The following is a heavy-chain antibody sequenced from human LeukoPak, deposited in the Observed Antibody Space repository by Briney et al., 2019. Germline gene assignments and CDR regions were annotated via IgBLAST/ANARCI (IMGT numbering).Heavy chain of an antibody. J-gene: IGHJ3*02. D-gene: IGHD3-10*01. CDR1: GGSFSGYY. CDR2: INHSGST. CDR3: ARVLELELRPYYGSGSYYRDAFDI. Sequence: PSETLSLTCAVYGGSFSGYYWSWIRQPPGKGLEWIGEINHSGSTNYNPSLKSRVTISVDTSKNQFSLKLSSVTAADTAVYYCARVLELELRPYYGSGSYYRDAFDIWGQGTMVTVSS. V-gene: IGHV4-34*01.